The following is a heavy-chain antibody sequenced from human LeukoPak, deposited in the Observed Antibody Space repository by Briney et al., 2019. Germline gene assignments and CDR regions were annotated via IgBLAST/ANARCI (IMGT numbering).Heavy chain of an antibody. J-gene: IGHJ4*02. CDR2: MNPNSGNT. CDR3: ARGSDGPTAITT. CDR1: GYTFTSYD. V-gene: IGHV1-8*01. Sequence: GASVKVSCKASGYTFTSYDIDWVRQATGQGLEWMGWMNPNSGNTGYAQKFQGRVTMTRNTSISTAYMELSSLRSEDTAVYYCARGSDGPTAITTWGQGTLVTVSS. D-gene: IGHD4-11*01.